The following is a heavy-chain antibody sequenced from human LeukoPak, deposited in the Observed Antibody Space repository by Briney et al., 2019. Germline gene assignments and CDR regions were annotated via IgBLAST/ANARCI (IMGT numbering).Heavy chain of an antibody. V-gene: IGHV3-21*04. J-gene: IGHJ4*02. CDR1: GFTFSDYS. D-gene: IGHD3-10*01. CDR2: ISSSSPYI. CDR3: ARDFWGSGQGGFDY. Sequence: PGGSLRLSCAASGFTFSDYSMNWVRQAPGKGLEWVSSISSSSPYIYYTDSVKGRFTISRDNAKNSLYLQMNSLRAEDTALYYCARDFWGSGQGGFDYWGQGTLVTVSS.